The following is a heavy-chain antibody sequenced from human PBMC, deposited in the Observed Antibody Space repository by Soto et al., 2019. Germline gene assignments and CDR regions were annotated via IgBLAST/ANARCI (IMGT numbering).Heavy chain of an antibody. V-gene: IGHV3-53*02. CDR2: IYSAGST. CDR1: GFTVNSNY. Sequence: EVQLVETGGGLIQPGGSLRLSCAASGFTVNSNYMSWFRQAPGKGLEWVSVIYSAGSTYYADSVKGRFTVSRDNSKNTVYLQMNSLRAEDTAVYYCARDGCLDIWGHGTMVTVS. D-gene: IGHD2-2*01. J-gene: IGHJ3*02. CDR3: ARDGCLDI.